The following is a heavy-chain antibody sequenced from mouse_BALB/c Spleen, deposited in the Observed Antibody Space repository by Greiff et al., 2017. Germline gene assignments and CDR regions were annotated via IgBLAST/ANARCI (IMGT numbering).Heavy chain of an antibody. D-gene: IGHD1-1*01. J-gene: IGHJ1*01. CDR3: ARPYYYGSSYEWYFDV. Sequence: VKLVESGPGLVAPSQSLSITCTVSGFSLTGYGVNWVRQPPGKGLEWLGMIWGDGSTDYNSALKSRLSISKDNSKSQVFLKMNSLQTDDTARYYCARPYYYGSSYEWYFDVWGAGTTVTVSS. V-gene: IGHV2-6-7*01. CDR2: IWGDGST. CDR1: GFSLTGYG.